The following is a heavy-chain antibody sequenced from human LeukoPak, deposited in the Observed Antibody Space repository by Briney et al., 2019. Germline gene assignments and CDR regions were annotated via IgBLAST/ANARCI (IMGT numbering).Heavy chain of an antibody. CDR1: GFTFSTYT. J-gene: IGHJ4*02. CDR3: AKTYYYDSSGYYYVFDY. D-gene: IGHD3-22*01. Sequence: KPGGSLRLSCAASGFTFSTYTMYWVRHPPGKRLEWVSIIGNNGGGIHYADSVRGRFTISRDNSKNALYLQMNSLRVEDTAVYYCAKTYYYDSSGYYYVFDYWGQGTLVTVSS. CDR2: IGNNGGGI. V-gene: IGHV3-23*01.